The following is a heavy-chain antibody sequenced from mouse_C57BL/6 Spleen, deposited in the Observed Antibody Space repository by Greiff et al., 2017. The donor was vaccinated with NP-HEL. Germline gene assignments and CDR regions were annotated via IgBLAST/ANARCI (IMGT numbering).Heavy chain of an antibody. J-gene: IGHJ1*03. CDR2: INPGRGGT. CDR1: GYAFTNYL. Sequence: VQLVESGAELVRPGTSVKVSCKASGYAFTNYLIEWVKQRPGQGLEWIGVINPGRGGTNYNEKFKGKATLTADKSSSTSYMQLSSLTSEDSAFYFCARGAYGNRWYFDVGGTGTTVTVSS. CDR3: ARGAYGNRWYFDV. V-gene: IGHV1-54*01. D-gene: IGHD2-1*01.